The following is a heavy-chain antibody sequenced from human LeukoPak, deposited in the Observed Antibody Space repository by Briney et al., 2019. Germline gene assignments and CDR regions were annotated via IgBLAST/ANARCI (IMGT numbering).Heavy chain of an antibody. J-gene: IGHJ4*02. V-gene: IGHV3-21*01. CDR1: GFTFSDYS. D-gene: IGHD1/OR15-1a*01. Sequence: GGSLRLSCAASGFTFSDYSMNWVRQAPGKGLEWVASVNTVSSYIYYADSMRGRFTISRDNAKNSLFLQMNSLRAEDTAVYYCARLRRNSDRRDFFYYYDHWGQGTLVTVSS. CDR2: VNTVSSYI. CDR3: ARLRRNSDRRDFFYYYDH.